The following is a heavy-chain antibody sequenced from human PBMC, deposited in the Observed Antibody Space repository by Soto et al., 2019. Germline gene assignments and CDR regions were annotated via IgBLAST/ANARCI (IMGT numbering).Heavy chain of an antibody. CDR3: ARKYYFDY. J-gene: IGHJ4*01. CDR2: IDPSVGAT. Sequence: QVQLAQSGAEVKKPGASVKISCKASGYILSTYYIHWVRQAPGQGLEWMGIIDPSVGATTYAQKFQDRVTMTSDTSTSTVYMELSGLRVDDTAMYYCARKYYFDYWGQGTRVTVS. CDR1: GYILSTYY. V-gene: IGHV1-46*01.